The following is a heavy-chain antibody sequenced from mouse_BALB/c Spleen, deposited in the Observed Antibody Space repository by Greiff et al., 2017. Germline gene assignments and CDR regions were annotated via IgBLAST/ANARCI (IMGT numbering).Heavy chain of an antibody. D-gene: IGHD1-1*01. Sequence: EVQLQESGGGLVKPGGSLKLSCAASGFTFSSYAMSWVRQTPEKRLEWVATISSGGSYTYYPDSVKGRFTISRDNAKNTLYLQMSSLRSEDTAMYYCARQRDLREYFDVWGAGTTVTVSS. CDR1: GFTFSSYA. V-gene: IGHV5-9-3*01. CDR2: ISSGGSYT. CDR3: ARQRDLREYFDV. J-gene: IGHJ1*01.